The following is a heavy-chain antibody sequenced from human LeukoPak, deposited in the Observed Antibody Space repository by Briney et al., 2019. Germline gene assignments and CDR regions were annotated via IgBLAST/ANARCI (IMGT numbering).Heavy chain of an antibody. CDR2: IKEDGSEK. V-gene: IGHV3-7*01. J-gene: IGHJ4*02. CDR1: GFTFSRSW. CDR3: ATDVGAD. Sequence: GGSLRLSCAASGFTFSRSWMTWVRQTPGKGLQWVANIKEDGSEKYYVDSVKGRFTISRDNAKNSLYLQMNSLRAEDTAAYYCATDVGADWGQGTLVTVSS.